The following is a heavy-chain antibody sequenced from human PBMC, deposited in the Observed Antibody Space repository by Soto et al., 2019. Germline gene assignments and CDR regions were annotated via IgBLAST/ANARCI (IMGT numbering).Heavy chain of an antibody. CDR3: ARASGCSGGSCYGDYYYGMDV. D-gene: IGHD2-15*01. CDR2: IIPIFGTA. V-gene: IGHV1-69*06. Sequence: QVQLVQSGAEVKKPGSSVKVSCKASGDTFSSYAISWVRQAPGQGLEWMGGIIPIFGTANYAQKFQGRVTITADKSTSTAYMELSSLRSEDTAVYYCARASGCSGGSCYGDYYYGMDVWGQGTTVTVSS. J-gene: IGHJ6*02. CDR1: GDTFSSYA.